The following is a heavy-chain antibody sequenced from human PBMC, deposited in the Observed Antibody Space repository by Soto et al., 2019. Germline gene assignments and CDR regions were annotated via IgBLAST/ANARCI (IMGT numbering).Heavy chain of an antibody. CDR2: MNPNSGNT. D-gene: IGHD3-10*01. Sequence: QVQLVQSGAEVKKPGASVKVSCKASGYTFTSYDINWVRQATGQGLEWMGWMNPNSGNTGYAQKFQGRVTMTRNTSISTAYMELSRLRSEDTDVYYCARGRIWFGESLDAFDIWGQGTMVTVSS. J-gene: IGHJ3*02. V-gene: IGHV1-8*01. CDR3: ARGRIWFGESLDAFDI. CDR1: GYTFTSYD.